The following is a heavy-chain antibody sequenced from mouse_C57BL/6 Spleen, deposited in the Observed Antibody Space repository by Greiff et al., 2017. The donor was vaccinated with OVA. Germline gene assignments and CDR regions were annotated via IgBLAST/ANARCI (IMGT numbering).Heavy chain of an antibody. Sequence: EVHLVESGGGLVKPGGSLKLSCAASGFTFSSYAMSWVRQTPEKRLEWVATISDGGSYTYYPDNVKGRFTISRDNAKNNLYLQMSHLKSEDTAMYYCARDNWDGGYFDYWGQGTTLTVSS. CDR1: GFTFSSYA. CDR3: ARDNWDGGYFDY. D-gene: IGHD4-1*01. CDR2: ISDGGSYT. J-gene: IGHJ2*01. V-gene: IGHV5-4*01.